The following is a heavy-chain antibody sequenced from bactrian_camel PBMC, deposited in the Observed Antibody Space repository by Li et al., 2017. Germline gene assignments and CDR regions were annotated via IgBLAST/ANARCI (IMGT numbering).Heavy chain of an antibody. Sequence: HVQLVESGGGLVRPGGSLNLSCAASGDTASSLYMAWLRQAPGKQREAVAGIFGGGTTYYDDSVKGRFTIFQDNVKKNILYLQMNDLKIDDTAIYYCAAGKAGAYGCDDGMPFLGKGTQVTVS. CDR2: IFGGGTT. CDR1: GDTASSLY. D-gene: IGHD3*01. J-gene: IGHJ7*01. V-gene: IGHV3S53*01.